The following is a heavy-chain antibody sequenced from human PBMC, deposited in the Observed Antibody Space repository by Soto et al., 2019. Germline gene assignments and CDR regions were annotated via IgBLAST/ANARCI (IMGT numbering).Heavy chain of an antibody. Sequence: EVQLVESGGGLIQPGGSLRLSCAASGFIVSSTYMSWVRQAPRKGLEWVSITYSGGSTHYADSVKGRFTISRDNSKKTLYLEMNSLRAEDTAVYYCARDRLTVGVREYYGMDVWGQGTTVTVSS. CDR2: TYSGGST. CDR3: ARDRLTVGVREYYGMDV. D-gene: IGHD2-8*01. J-gene: IGHJ6*02. V-gene: IGHV3-53*01. CDR1: GFIVSSTY.